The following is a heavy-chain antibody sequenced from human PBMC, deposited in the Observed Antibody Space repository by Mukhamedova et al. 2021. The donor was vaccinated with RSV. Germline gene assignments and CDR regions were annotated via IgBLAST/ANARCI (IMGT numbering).Heavy chain of an antibody. D-gene: IGHD3-9*01. CDR2: INHSGST. Sequence: GKGLEWIGEINHSGSTNYNPSLKSRVTISVDTSKNQFSLKLSSVTAADTAVYYCAGYNLSGFGASYWGQGTLVTVSS. V-gene: IGHV4-34*01. CDR3: AGYNLSGFGASY. J-gene: IGHJ4*02.